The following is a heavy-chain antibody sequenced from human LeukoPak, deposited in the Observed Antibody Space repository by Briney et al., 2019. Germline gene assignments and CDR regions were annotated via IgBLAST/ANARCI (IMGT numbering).Heavy chain of an antibody. D-gene: IGHD2-15*01. CDR3: ASEVRYCSGGSCLFDP. CDR2: IIPIFGTA. CDR1: GGTFSSYA. J-gene: IGHJ5*02. Sequence: SVKVSCKASGGTFSSYAISWVRQAPGQGLEWMGGIIPIFGTANYAQKFQGRVTITTDESTSTAYMELSSLRSDDTAVYYCASEVRYCSGGSCLFDPWGQGTLVTVSS. V-gene: IGHV1-69*05.